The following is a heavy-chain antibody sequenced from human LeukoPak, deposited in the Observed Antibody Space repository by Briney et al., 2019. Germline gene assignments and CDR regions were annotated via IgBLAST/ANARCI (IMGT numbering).Heavy chain of an antibody. CDR1: GYTFTGYY. D-gene: IGHD5-18*01. Sequence: ASVKVSCKASGYTFTGYYIHWVRQAPGQGLELMGWINPNSGGTNYAQKLQGRVTMTTDTSTSTAYMELRSLRSDDTAVYYCARDTYSYGGPPDYWGQGTLVTVSS. J-gene: IGHJ4*02. CDR2: INPNSGGT. CDR3: ARDTYSYGGPPDY. V-gene: IGHV1-2*02.